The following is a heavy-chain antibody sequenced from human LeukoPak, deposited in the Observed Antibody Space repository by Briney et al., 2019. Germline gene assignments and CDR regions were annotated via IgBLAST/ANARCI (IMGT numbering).Heavy chain of an antibody. CDR1: GFTFGDHA. J-gene: IGHJ6*02. V-gene: IGHV3-49*04. CDR3: TRGPIQLWLYHGMDV. D-gene: IGHD5-18*01. Sequence: GGSLRLSCTVSGFTFGDHAMSWVRQAPGKGLEWGGFIRSKTYGGTTEYAASVKDRFNISREDSTSIAYLQMNSLKTEDTAVYYCTRGPIQLWLYHGMDVWGQGTTVTVSS. CDR2: IRSKTYGGTT.